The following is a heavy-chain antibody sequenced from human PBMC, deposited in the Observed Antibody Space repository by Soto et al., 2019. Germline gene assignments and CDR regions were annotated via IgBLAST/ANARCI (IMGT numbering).Heavy chain of an antibody. J-gene: IGHJ4*02. D-gene: IGHD3-22*01. V-gene: IGHV4-61*01. CDR3: ASSSYYYDSSGFFDY. CDR1: GGSVSSGSYY. CDR2: IYYSGST. Sequence: NPSETLSLTCTVSGGSVSSGSYYWSWIRQPPGKGLEWIGYIYYSGSTNYNPSLKSRVTISVDTSKNQFSLKLSSVTAAGTAVYYCASSSYYYDSSGFFDYWGQGTLVTVSS.